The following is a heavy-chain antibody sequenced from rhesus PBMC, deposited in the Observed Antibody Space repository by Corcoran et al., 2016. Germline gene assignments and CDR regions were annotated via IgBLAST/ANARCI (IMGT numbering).Heavy chain of an antibody. CDR1: GASTRSYW. Sequence: QVQLQESGPGLVKPSETLSLTCAVSGASTRSYWWSWIRQPPGKGLEWIGDVKGNSGSAHHNPSLKGRVTMSKDASTNQFSLKLSSVTAADTAVYYGASPGGGDYYDDGLDSWGQGVVVTVSS. CDR2: VKGNSGSA. J-gene: IGHJ6*01. CDR3: ASPGGGDYYDDGLDS. V-gene: IGHV4-80*01. D-gene: IGHD3-34*01.